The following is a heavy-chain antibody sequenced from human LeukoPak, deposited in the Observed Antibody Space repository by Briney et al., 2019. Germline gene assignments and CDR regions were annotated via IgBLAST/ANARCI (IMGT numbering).Heavy chain of an antibody. D-gene: IGHD6-6*01. J-gene: IGHJ6*03. CDR2: ICTSGST. CDR1: GGSISSYY. V-gene: IGHV4-4*09. CDR3: ARLEYTSYYYMDV. Sequence: SETLSLTCTVSGGSISSYYWSWIRQPPGKGLEWIGYICTSGSTNYNPSLKSRVTISVDTSKNQFSLKLSSVTAADKAVYYCARLEYTSYYYMDVWGKGTTVTVSS.